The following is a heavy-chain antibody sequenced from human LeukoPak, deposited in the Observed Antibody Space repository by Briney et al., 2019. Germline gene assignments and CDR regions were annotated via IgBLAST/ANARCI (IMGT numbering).Heavy chain of an antibody. D-gene: IGHD6-13*01. CDR1: GGSISSYY. J-gene: IGHJ4*02. Sequence: SETLSLTCTVSGGSISSYYWSWIRQPPGKGLEWIGYIYYSGSTNYNPSLKSRVTISVDTSKNQFSLKLSSVTAADTAVYYCARLRPANSAAAGHIDYWGQGTLVTVSS. CDR2: IYYSGST. V-gene: IGHV4-59*08. CDR3: ARLRPANSAAAGHIDY.